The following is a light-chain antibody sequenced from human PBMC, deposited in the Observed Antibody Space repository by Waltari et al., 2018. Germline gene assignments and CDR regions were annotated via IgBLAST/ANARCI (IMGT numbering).Light chain of an antibody. CDR3: LHCGGSPPYT. CDR2: GAS. Sequence: EIVLTQSPGTLSLSSGERASLSCRASQSVSSSYLAWYQQKPGQAPRLLLYGASTRATDIADRCSGSGSGTDFTLTISRLEPEDFAVYYCLHCGGSPPYTFGQGTKLEI. J-gene: IGKJ2*01. V-gene: IGKV3-20*01. CDR1: QSVSSSY.